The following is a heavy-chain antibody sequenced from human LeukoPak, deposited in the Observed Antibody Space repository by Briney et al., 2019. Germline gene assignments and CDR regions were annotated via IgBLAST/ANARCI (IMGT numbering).Heavy chain of an antibody. D-gene: IGHD3-3*01. CDR1: GFTFNDYG. J-gene: IGHJ4*02. V-gene: IGHV3-20*03. Sequence: GSLRLSFAASGFTFNDYGMSWVRQAPGKGLEGVSGINWNGGSTGYADSVKGRFTISRDNAKNSLYLQMNSLRAEDTALYYCARRGITQGYFDYWGQGTLVTVSS. CDR3: ARRGITQGYFDY. CDR2: INWNGGST.